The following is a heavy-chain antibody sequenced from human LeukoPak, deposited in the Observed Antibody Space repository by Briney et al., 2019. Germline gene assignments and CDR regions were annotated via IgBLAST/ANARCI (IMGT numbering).Heavy chain of an antibody. J-gene: IGHJ4*02. Sequence: SETLSLTCAVYGGSFSGYYWRWIRQPPGKGLEWIGEINHSGSTNYNPSLKSRVTISVDTSKNQFSLKLSSVTAADTAVYYCARVKAAAGTPDYWGQGTLVTVSS. V-gene: IGHV4-34*01. CDR3: ARVKAAAGTPDY. CDR2: INHSGST. D-gene: IGHD6-13*01. CDR1: GGSFSGYY.